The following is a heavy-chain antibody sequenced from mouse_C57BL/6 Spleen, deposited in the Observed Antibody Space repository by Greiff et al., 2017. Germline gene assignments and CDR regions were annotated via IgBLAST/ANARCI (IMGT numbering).Heavy chain of an antibody. CDR2: IDPSDSYT. J-gene: IGHJ2*01. V-gene: IGHV1-69*01. D-gene: IGHD1-1*01. CDR1: GYTFTSYW. CDR3: ARDYYYGSSWDYFDY. Sequence: VQLQQPGAELVMPGASVKLSCKASGYTFTSYWMHWVKQRPGQGLEWIGEIDPSDSYTNYNQKFKGKSTLTVDKSSSTAYMQLSSLTSEDSAVYYCARDYYYGSSWDYFDYWGQGTTLTVSS.